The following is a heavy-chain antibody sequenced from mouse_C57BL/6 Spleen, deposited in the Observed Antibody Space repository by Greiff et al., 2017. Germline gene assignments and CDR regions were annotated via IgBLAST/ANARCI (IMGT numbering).Heavy chain of an antibody. D-gene: IGHD2-4*01. CDR3: ARSYDYDVYAMDY. V-gene: IGHV1-7*01. Sequence: QVQLQQSGAELAKPGASVKLSCKASGYTFTSYWLHWVKQRPGQGLEWIGYINPSSGYTKYNQKFKDKATLTADKSSSTAYMQLSSLTYEDSAVYYCARSYDYDVYAMDYWGQGTSVTVSS. J-gene: IGHJ4*01. CDR1: GYTFTSYW. CDR2: INPSSGYT.